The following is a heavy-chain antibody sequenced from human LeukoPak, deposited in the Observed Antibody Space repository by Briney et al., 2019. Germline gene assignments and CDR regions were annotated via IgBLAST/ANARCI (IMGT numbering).Heavy chain of an antibody. CDR3: AKPSGSGVDY. V-gene: IGHV3-30*02. CDR2: IRSDGYHT. D-gene: IGHD1-26*01. Sequence: GGSLRLSCGASGFIFDAHDMHWVRQAPGKGLVWVAFIRSDGYHTYYADSVKGRFTITRDNSKNTLYLQMNSLRLEDMALYYCAKPSGSGVDYWGRGTRVTVSS. J-gene: IGHJ4*02. CDR1: GFIFDAHD.